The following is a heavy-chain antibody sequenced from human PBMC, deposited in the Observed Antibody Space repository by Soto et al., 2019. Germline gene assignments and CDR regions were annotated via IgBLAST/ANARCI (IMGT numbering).Heavy chain of an antibody. CDR1: GFTFSSYS. D-gene: IGHD1-1*01. V-gene: IGHV3-13*01. CDR3: ARWGGNDKWYFDL. J-gene: IGHJ2*01. CDR2: IGTVGDT. Sequence: EVQLVESGGGLVKPGGSLRLSCAASGFTFSSYSMNWVRQATGKGLEWVSTIGTVGDTYYADSVKGRFTISRESGKNSLYLQMNSLRAGDTAVYYCARWGGNDKWYFDLWGRGTLVTVSS.